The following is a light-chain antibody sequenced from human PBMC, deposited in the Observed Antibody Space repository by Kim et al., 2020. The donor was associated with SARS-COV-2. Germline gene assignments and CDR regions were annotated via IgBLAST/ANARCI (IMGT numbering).Light chain of an antibody. CDR1: ESVFSSY. CDR3: QQYGSSRWT. CDR2: AAS. V-gene: IGKV3-20*01. Sequence: SPGERATLSCTASESVFSSYSAWYQHKPGQAPRLLIYAASNRATGIPDRFSGSGSGTDFTLTISRLEPEDSAVYYCQQYGSSRWTFGQGTKVDIK. J-gene: IGKJ1*01.